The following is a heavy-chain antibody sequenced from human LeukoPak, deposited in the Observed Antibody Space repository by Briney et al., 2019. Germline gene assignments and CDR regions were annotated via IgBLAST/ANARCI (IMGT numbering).Heavy chain of an antibody. D-gene: IGHD4-11*01. V-gene: IGHV4-59*01. Sequence: SETLSLTCTVYGGSISSYYWGWIRQPPGKGREWIGYIYYSGSTNYNPSLKSRVTISVDTSKNQFSLKLSSVTAADTAVYYCARVFPTGNYYYYMDVWGKGTTVTVSS. J-gene: IGHJ6*03. CDR2: IYYSGST. CDR1: GGSISSYY. CDR3: ARVFPTGNYYYYMDV.